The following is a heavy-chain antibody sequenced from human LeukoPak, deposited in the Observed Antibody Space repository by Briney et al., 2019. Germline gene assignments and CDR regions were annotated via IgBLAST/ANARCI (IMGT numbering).Heavy chain of an antibody. J-gene: IGHJ4*02. CDR2: ISGSGGST. CDR1: GFTFSSYG. CDR3: ARGMGRWFGELSHLIDY. Sequence: GGSLRLSCAASGFTFSSYGMSWVRQAPGKGLEWVSAISGSGGSTYYADSVKGRFTISRDNSKNTLYLQMNSLRAEDTAVYYCARGMGRWFGELSHLIDYWGQGTLVTVSS. V-gene: IGHV3-23*01. D-gene: IGHD3-10*01.